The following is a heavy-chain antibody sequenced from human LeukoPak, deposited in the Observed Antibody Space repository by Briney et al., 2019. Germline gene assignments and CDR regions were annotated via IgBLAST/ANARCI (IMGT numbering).Heavy chain of an antibody. CDR3: AKDFEFGELFFDY. CDR2: ISGSGGST. V-gene: IGHV3-23*01. Sequence: GGSLRLSCAASGFTFDEYGMSWVRQAPGKGLEWVSAISGSGGSTYYADSVKGRFTISRDNSKNTLYLQMNSLRAEDTAVYYCAKDFEFGELFFDYWGQGTLVTVSS. D-gene: IGHD3-10*01. CDR1: GFTFDEYG. J-gene: IGHJ4*02.